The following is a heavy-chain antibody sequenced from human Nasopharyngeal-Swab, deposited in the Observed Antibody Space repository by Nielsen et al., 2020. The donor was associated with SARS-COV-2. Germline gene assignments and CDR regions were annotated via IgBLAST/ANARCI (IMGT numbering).Heavy chain of an antibody. CDR2: IYYSGST. CDR3: ARGTTIFGVVITPFDY. Sequence: PRRGLEWIGYIYYSGSTNYNPSLKSRVTISVDTSKNQFSLKLSSVTAADTAVYYCARGTTIFGVVITPFDYWGQGTLVTVSS. J-gene: IGHJ4*02. V-gene: IGHV4-59*01. D-gene: IGHD3-3*01.